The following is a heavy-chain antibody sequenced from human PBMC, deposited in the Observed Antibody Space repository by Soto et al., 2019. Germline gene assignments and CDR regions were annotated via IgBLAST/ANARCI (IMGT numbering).Heavy chain of an antibody. Sequence: GGSLRLSCAASGFTFSSYSMNWVRQAPGKGLEWVSSISSSSSYIYYADSVKGRFTISRDNAKNSLYLQMNSLRAEDTAVYYCARGIVATFYYYYGMDVWGQGTTVTVSS. CDR3: ARGIVATFYYYYGMDV. CDR2: ISSSSSYI. V-gene: IGHV3-21*01. J-gene: IGHJ6*02. D-gene: IGHD5-12*01. CDR1: GFTFSSYS.